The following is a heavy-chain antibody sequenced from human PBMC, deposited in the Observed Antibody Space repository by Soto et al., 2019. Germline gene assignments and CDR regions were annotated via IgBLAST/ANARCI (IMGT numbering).Heavy chain of an antibody. CDR1: GFTFSSYY. CDR2: MKQDGSAK. D-gene: IGHD3-10*01. V-gene: IGHV3-7*01. Sequence: EVQLVESGGGLVQPGGSLRLSCAASGFTFSSYYMSWVRQAPGKGLEWVANMKQDGSAKYYVDSVKGRFTISRDNAKNSLYLQMNSLRAEDTAVYYCARGSDGAFDYWGQGTLVIVSS. CDR3: ARGSDGAFDY. J-gene: IGHJ4*02.